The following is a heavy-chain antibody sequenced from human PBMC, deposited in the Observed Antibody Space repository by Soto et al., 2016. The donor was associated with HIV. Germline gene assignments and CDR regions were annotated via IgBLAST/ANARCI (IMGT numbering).Heavy chain of an antibody. Sequence: QIQLLQSGAEIKKPGSSVKVSCKASGGAFNNFPISWVRQAPGQGLKWMGWSSPYNGNTNYAPNLQGRVTMTTDTSTSTAYMELRSLRSDDTAVYYCARGYGSGSLYYFDYWGQGTLVTVSS. CDR1: GGAFNNFP. V-gene: IGHV1-18*04. CDR2: SSPYNGNT. D-gene: IGHD3-10*01. J-gene: IGHJ4*02. CDR3: ARGYGSGSLYYFDY.